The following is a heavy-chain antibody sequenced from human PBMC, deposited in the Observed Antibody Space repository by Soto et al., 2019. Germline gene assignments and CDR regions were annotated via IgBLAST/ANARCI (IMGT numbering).Heavy chain of an antibody. CDR3: ASDPQYKDFWGCYLKDDSYGMD. CDR2: INHSGGT. CDR1: GGSFSGYF. J-gene: IGHJ6*01. Sequence: QVQLQQWGAGLLKPSETLSLTCAVYGGSFSGYFWTWIRQAPGKGLEWIGKINHSGGTNYNSSLKSRVTISVDTSKNQFSLTPSSVTAADPPASYSASDPQYKDFWGCYLKDDSYGMD. D-gene: IGHD3-3*01. V-gene: IGHV4-34*02.